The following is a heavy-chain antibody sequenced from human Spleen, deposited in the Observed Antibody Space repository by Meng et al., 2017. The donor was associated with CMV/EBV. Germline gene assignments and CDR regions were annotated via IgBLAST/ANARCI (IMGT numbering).Heavy chain of an antibody. CDR1: GGSISSYY. Sequence: SETLSLTCTVSGGSISSYYWSWIRQPPGKGLEWIGYIYYSGSTNYNPSLKSRVTISVDTSKNQFSLKLSSVTAADTAVYYCARSLGRDYFDYWGQGTLVTVSS. V-gene: IGHV4-59*01. D-gene: IGHD1-26*01. CDR2: IYYSGST. CDR3: ARSLGRDYFDY. J-gene: IGHJ4*02.